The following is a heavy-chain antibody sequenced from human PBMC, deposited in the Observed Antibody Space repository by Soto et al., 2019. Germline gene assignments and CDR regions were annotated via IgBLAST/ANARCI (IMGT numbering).Heavy chain of an antibody. CDR2: INAGNGNT. J-gene: IGHJ4*02. CDR1: GYTFTSYA. CDR3: ARSIVLVTAIDY. Sequence: QVQLVQSGAEEKKPGASVKVSCKASGYTFTSYAMPWVRQAPGQRLEWMGWINAGNGNTKYSQKLQGRVTITRDTSASTAYMELSSLRSEDTAVYYCARSIVLVTAIDYWGQGTLVTVSS. V-gene: IGHV1-3*05. D-gene: IGHD2-21*02.